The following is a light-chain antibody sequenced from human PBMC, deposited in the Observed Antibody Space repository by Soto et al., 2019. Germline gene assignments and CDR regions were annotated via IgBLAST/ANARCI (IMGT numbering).Light chain of an antibody. CDR3: QQSYSIPWT. Sequence: DIQMTQSPSSLYASVGDRVTITCRASQSIRGYLNWFQQKPGKAPKLLIYGASRLQGGVPSMFSGSESETDLTLTISSLQPEDFATYYCQQSYSIPWTFGQGTKVEI. V-gene: IGKV1-39*01. CDR2: GAS. CDR1: QSIRGY. J-gene: IGKJ1*01.